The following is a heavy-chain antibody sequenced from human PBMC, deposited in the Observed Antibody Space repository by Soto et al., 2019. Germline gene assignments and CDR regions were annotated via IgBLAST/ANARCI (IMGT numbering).Heavy chain of an antibody. J-gene: IGHJ6*02. Sequence: GGSLRLSCAASGFTFRTYPMSWVRQAPGKGLEWVSGISGSGISTYYTDSVKGRFTISRDNSKNTVFLQMNSLRDEDTAVYYCVKPPVITASYYYYDMDVWGQGTTVTVSS. D-gene: IGHD4-4*01. CDR2: ISGSGIST. CDR3: VKPPVITASYYYYDMDV. CDR1: GFTFRTYP. V-gene: IGHV3-23*01.